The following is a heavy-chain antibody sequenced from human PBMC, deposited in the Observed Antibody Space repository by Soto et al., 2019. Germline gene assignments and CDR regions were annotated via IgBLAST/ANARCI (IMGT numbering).Heavy chain of an antibody. J-gene: IGHJ5*02. CDR2: IYPGDSDT. D-gene: IGHD2-2*01. V-gene: IGHV5-51*01. Sequence: TGESLKISCKGSGYSFTSYWIGWVRQMPGKGLEWMGIIYPGDSDTRYSPSFQGQVTISADKSISTAYLQWSSLKASDTAMYYCARHLGYCSSTSCYFPEDGWFDPWGQGTLVTVSS. CDR3: ARHLGYCSSTSCYFPEDGWFDP. CDR1: GYSFTSYW.